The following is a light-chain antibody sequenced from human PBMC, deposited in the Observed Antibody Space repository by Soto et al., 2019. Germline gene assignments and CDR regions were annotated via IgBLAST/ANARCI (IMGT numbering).Light chain of an antibody. CDR1: QSVSGW. V-gene: IGKV1-12*01. CDR2: AAS. Sequence: DIQMTQSPSTLSASVGDTVTVTCRASQSVSGWLAWYQQKPGKAPKLLIYAASSLQSGVTSRFSGSGSGTDFTLTISSLQPEDFATYYCQPANSFPITVGQGTRLDIK. J-gene: IGKJ5*01. CDR3: QPANSFPIT.